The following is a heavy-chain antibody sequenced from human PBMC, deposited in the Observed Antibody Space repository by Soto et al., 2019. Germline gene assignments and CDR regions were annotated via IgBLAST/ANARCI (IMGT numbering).Heavy chain of an antibody. CDR1: GGTFSSYA. CDR3: ARGITPYQLLGGWFDP. Sequence: QVQLVQSGAEVKKPGSSVKVSCKASGGTFSSYAISWVRQAPGQGLEWMGGIIPIFGTANYAQKFQGRVAITADESTSTAYLELSSLRSEDTDVYYCARGITPYQLLGGWFDPWGQGTLVTVSS. J-gene: IGHJ5*02. CDR2: IIPIFGTA. D-gene: IGHD2-2*01. V-gene: IGHV1-69*12.